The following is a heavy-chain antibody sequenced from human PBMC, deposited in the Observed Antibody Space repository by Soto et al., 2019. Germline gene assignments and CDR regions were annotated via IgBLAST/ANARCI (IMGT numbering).Heavy chain of an antibody. D-gene: IGHD3-3*01. CDR1: GGSISYNNY. J-gene: IGHJ3*02. CDR2: ISYSGTT. V-gene: IGHV4-39*01. Sequence: SETLSLTCIVSGGSISYNNYWSWIRQSPGKGLEWIGSISYSGTTYYTPSLKSRVTISVDTSKNQFSLKLSSVTAADTAVYYCARHERWYYDFWSGYPETPTPLGAFDIWGQGTMVTVSS. CDR3: ARHERWYYDFWSGYPETPTPLGAFDI.